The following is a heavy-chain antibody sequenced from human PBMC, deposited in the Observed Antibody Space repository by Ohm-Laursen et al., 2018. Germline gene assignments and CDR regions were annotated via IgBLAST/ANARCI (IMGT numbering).Heavy chain of an antibody. Sequence: ASVKVSCKVSGYTFTSYGISWVRQAPGQGLEWMGWISAYNGNTNYAQKLQGRVTMTTDTSTSTAYMELRSLRSDDTAVYYCARHLGVDIVATATHWFDHWGQGTLVTVSS. CDR2: ISAYNGNT. V-gene: IGHV1-18*01. CDR3: ARHLGVDIVATATHWFDH. D-gene: IGHD5-12*01. CDR1: GYTFTSYG. J-gene: IGHJ5*02.